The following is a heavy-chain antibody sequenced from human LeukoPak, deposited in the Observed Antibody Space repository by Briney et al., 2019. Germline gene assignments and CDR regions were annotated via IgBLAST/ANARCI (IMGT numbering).Heavy chain of an antibody. D-gene: IGHD6-25*01. J-gene: IGHJ4*02. Sequence: GGSLRLSCVASGFSFNNYRMTWVRQAPGKGLEWVANIKQDGSEKQYVDSVKGRFAISRDNAKKSLYLQINTLRAEDTAVYYCVKGPHIAATSYWGQGTLCTVSS. CDR3: VKGPHIAATSY. V-gene: IGHV3-7*03. CDR2: IKQDGSEK. CDR1: GFSFNNYR.